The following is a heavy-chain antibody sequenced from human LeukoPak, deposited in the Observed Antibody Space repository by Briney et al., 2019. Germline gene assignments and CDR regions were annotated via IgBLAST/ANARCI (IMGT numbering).Heavy chain of an antibody. CDR3: TRDLEFANSIAY. J-gene: IGHJ4*02. V-gene: IGHV3-21*01. CDR1: GFTFSNYA. CDR2: ISMGSRFR. Sequence: PGGSLRLSRAASGFTFSNYALNWVRQAPGKGLEWVSFISMGSRFRHYAESMKGRFTISRDDAKNSMYLQMDSLRAEDTAVYYCTRDLEFANSIAYWGQGTLVAVSS. D-gene: IGHD2/OR15-2a*01.